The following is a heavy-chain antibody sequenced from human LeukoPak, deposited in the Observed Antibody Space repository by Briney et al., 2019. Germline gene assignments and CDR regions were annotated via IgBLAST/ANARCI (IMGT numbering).Heavy chain of an antibody. CDR3: ARDLRTPSDTNIAIDY. V-gene: IGHV3-74*01. Sequence: GGSLRLSCAASGLTFSNYWMHWVRQGPGKGLVWVSRIISDGRLTSYADSVKGRFTISRDNAKNTLYLQMNSLRAEDTAVYYCARDLRTPSDTNIAIDYWGQGTLVTVSS. CDR1: GLTFSNYW. CDR2: IISDGRLT. D-gene: IGHD4-23*01. J-gene: IGHJ4*02.